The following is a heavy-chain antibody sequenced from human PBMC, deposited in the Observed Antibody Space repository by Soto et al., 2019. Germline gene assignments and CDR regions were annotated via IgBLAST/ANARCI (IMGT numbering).Heavy chain of an antibody. V-gene: IGHV3-21*01. D-gene: IGHD5-12*01. CDR3: ARDLQMATIRGGDY. Sequence: EVQLVESGGGLVKPGGSLRPSCAASGFTFSSYNMNWVRQAPGKGLEWVSSITSSSSSSYIYYADSVKGRFTISRDNAKNSLFLQMNSLRAEDTAVYYCARDLQMATIRGGDYWGQGTLVTVSS. CDR2: ITSSSSSSYI. CDR1: GFTFSSYN. J-gene: IGHJ4*02.